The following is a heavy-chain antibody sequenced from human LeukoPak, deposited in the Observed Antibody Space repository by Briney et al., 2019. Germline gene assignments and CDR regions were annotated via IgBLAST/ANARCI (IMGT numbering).Heavy chain of an antibody. Sequence: GASVKVSCKASGYTFTSYYMHWVRQAPGQGLEWMGRIIPIFGIANYAQNFQGRLTITAEKSTSIVYMELNTLRSDDTAVYYCASPSYYFWDYFDLWGQGTLVTVSS. CDR1: GYTFTSYY. J-gene: IGHJ4*02. CDR3: ASPSYYFWDYFDL. D-gene: IGHD3-16*01. CDR2: IIPIFGIA. V-gene: IGHV1-46*01.